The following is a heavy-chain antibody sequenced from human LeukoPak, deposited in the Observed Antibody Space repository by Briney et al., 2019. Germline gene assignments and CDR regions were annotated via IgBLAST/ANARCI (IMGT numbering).Heavy chain of an antibody. J-gene: IGHJ4*02. CDR2: INHSGST. Sequence: SETLSLTCAVYGGSFSGYYWRWVRQPPGEGLEWIGEINHSGSTKYNPSLTSRVTISVATSKNQFSLKLSSVTAADTAVYYCASLLSTTGTTGIDYWGQGTLVTVSS. D-gene: IGHD1-1*01. CDR3: ASLLSTTGTTGIDY. V-gene: IGHV4-34*01. CDR1: GGSFSGYY.